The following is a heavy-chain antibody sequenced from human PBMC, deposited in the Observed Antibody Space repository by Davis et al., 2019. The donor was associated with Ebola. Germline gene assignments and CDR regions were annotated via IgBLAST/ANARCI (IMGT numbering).Heavy chain of an antibody. V-gene: IGHV1-18*01. J-gene: IGHJ5*02. CDR2: ISAYNDNT. D-gene: IGHD3-10*01. Sequence: ASVKVSCKASGGTFSSYAISWVRQAPGQGLEWMGWISAYNDNTNYAQKLQGRVTMTTDTSTSTAYMELRTLRSDDTAVYYCARDMGMVHEANWFDPWGQGTLVTVSS. CDR3: ARDMGMVHEANWFDP. CDR1: GGTFSSYA.